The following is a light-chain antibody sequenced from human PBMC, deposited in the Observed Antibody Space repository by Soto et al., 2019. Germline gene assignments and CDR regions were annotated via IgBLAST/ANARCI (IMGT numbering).Light chain of an antibody. CDR3: QQYNSYSPLT. V-gene: IGKV1-5*03. Sequence: DIQMPQSPSTLSASVGDRVTITCRASQSISSWLAWYQQKPGKAPKLLIYKASGLESGVPSRFSGSGSGTDSTLTISSLQPDDFATYYCQQYNSYSPLTFGGGTKVDIK. CDR1: QSISSW. J-gene: IGKJ4*01. CDR2: KAS.